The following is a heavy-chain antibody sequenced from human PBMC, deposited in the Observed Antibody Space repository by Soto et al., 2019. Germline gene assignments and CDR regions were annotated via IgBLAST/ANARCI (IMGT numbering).Heavy chain of an antibody. CDR3: ARDDSASSSSLGY. CDR2: IYHSGST. D-gene: IGHD6-6*01. V-gene: IGHV4-4*02. J-gene: IGHJ4*02. CDR1: GGSISSSNW. Sequence: QVQLQESGPGLVKPSGTLSLTCAVSGGSISSSNWWSWVRQPPGKGLEWIGEIYHSGSTNYNPSLKSRVSISVAKSKSQFSVKLSSVTAADTAVYYCARDDSASSSSLGYWGQGTLVTVSS.